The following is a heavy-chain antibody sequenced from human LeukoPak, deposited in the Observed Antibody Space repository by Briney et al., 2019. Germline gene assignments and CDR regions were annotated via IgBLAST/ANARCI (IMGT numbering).Heavy chain of an antibody. CDR1: GYTFTGYY. V-gene: IGHV1-2*02. D-gene: IGHD6-6*01. J-gene: IGHJ4*02. CDR3: AWISLGSSESKHDY. Sequence: ASVKVSCKASGYTFTGYYMHWVRQAPGQGLEWMGWINPNSGGTNYAQKFQGRVTMTRDTSISTAYMELSRLRSDDTAVYYCAWISLGSSESKHDYWGQGTLVTVSS. CDR2: INPNSGGT.